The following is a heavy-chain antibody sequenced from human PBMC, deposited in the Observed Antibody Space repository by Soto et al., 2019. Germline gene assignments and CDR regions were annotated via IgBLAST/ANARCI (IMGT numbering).Heavy chain of an antibody. J-gene: IGHJ6*03. Sequence: GGSLRLSCAASGFTFSSYSMNWVRQAPGKGLEWVSYISSSSSTIYYADSVKGRFTISRDNAKNSLYLQMNSLRAEDTAVYYCARGRREDYYYYYMDVWGKGTTVTVSS. V-gene: IGHV3-48*01. CDR3: ARGRREDYYYYYMDV. CDR2: ISSSSSTI. CDR1: GFTFSSYS.